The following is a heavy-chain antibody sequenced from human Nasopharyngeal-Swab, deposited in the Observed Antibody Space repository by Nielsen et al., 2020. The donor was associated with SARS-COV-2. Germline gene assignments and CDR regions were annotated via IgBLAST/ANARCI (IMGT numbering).Heavy chain of an antibody. D-gene: IGHD3-22*01. CDR3: ARDCKDSRGHYFDY. Sequence: WIRQPPGKGLEWIGYIYYSGSTYYNPSLKSRVTISVDTSKNQLSLKLSSVTAADTAVYYCARDCKDSRGHYFDYWGQGTLVTVSS. V-gene: IGHV4-31*02. CDR2: IYYSGST. J-gene: IGHJ4*02.